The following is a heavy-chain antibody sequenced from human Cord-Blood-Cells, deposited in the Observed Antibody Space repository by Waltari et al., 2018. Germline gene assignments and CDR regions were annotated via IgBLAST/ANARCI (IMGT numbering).Heavy chain of an antibody. CDR2: INPNSGGT. Sequence: QVQLVQSGAEVKKPGASVTVSCKASGYTFTGYYMHWVRQAPGQGLEWMGWINPNSGGTNYAQKFQGWVTMTRDTSISTAYMELSRLRSDDTAVYYCARARDYDSSGFDYWGQGTLVTVSS. CDR1: GYTFTGYY. V-gene: IGHV1-2*04. CDR3: ARARDYDSSGFDY. J-gene: IGHJ4*02. D-gene: IGHD3-22*01.